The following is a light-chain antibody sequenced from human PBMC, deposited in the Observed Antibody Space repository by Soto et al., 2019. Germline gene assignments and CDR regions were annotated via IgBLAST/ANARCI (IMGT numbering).Light chain of an antibody. Sequence: QSALTQPRSVSGSPGQTVTISCTGTSSDVGGDIRVSWYQQHPGKAPKLLIYDVSVRPSGVPDRFSGSKSGNTASLTISGLQAEDELDYYCCSYAGRSTWVFGGGTKLTVL. CDR1: SSDVGGDIR. V-gene: IGLV2-11*01. J-gene: IGLJ3*02. CDR2: DVS. CDR3: CSYAGRSTWV.